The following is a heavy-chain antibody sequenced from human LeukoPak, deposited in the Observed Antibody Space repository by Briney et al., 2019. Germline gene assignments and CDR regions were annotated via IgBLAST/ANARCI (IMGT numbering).Heavy chain of an antibody. J-gene: IGHJ4*02. V-gene: IGHV6-1*01. CDR3: ARGDYVWGSYRLDY. CDR1: GDSVSSNSAA. D-gene: IGHD3-16*02. CDR2: TYYRSKWYN. Sequence: SQTLSLTCAISGDSVSSNSAAWNWIRQSPSRGLEWLGRTYYRSKWYNDYAVSVRSRITINPDTSKNQFSLQLNSVTPEDTAVYYCARGDYVWGSYRLDYWGQGTLVTVSS.